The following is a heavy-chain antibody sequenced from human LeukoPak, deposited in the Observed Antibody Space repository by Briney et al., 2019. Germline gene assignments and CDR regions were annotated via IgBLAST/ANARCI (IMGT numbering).Heavy chain of an antibody. CDR3: ATHSSGYY. CDR1: GFTFSSYG. V-gene: IGHV3-30*03. Sequence: GGSLRLSCAASGFTFSSYGMHWVRQAPGKGLEWVAVISYDGSNKYYADSVKGRFTISRDNSKNTLYLQMNSLRAKDTAVYYCATHSSGYYWGQGTLVTVSS. D-gene: IGHD6-19*01. CDR2: ISYDGSNK. J-gene: IGHJ4*02.